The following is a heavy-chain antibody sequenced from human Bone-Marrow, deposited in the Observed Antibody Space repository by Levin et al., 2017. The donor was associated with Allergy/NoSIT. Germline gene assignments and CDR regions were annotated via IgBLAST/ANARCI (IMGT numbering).Heavy chain of an antibody. CDR2: INHRGST. CDR1: GGSFRGYY. J-gene: IGHJ6*03. Sequence: SQTPSLTCAVHGGSFRGYYWSWVRQPPGKGLEWIGEINHRGSTKPNPSLKSRVTISVDTSKTQYSLKLSSVTAAHTAVYYCAGGRADDFWGSSDEPDYYYYYMDVWGKGTTVTVSS. V-gene: IGHV4-34*01. D-gene: IGHD3-3*01. CDR3: AGGRADDFWGSSDEPDYYYYYMDV.